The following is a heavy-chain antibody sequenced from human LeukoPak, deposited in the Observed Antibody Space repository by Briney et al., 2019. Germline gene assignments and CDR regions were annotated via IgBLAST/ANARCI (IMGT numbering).Heavy chain of an antibody. V-gene: IGHV3-66*01. CDR3: ATDSPENYDYVWGTYRPPSY. CDR2: IYSCGTT. Sequence: GGSLRLSCAASGFSVSSNYMSWVRQAPGKGLEWVSLIYSCGTTYYADSVKGRFTISRDNSKNTLYLQMDSLRAEDTAVYYCATDSPENYDYVWGTYRPPSYWGQGTLVTVSS. D-gene: IGHD3-16*02. CDR1: GFSVSSNY. J-gene: IGHJ4*02.